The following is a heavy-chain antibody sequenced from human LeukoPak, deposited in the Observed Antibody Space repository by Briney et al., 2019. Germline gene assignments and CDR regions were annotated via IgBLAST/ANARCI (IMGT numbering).Heavy chain of an antibody. D-gene: IGHD3-22*01. CDR3: ARVYYDSSGMPLDH. CDR1: GGSLSSYY. Sequence: SETLSLTCTVSGGSLSSYYWSWIRQPPGKGLEWIGYIYYSGSTNYNPSLKSRVTISVDTSKNQFSLKLSSVTAADTAVYYCARVYYDSSGMPLDHWGQRTLVTVSS. V-gene: IGHV4-59*01. J-gene: IGHJ4*02. CDR2: IYYSGST.